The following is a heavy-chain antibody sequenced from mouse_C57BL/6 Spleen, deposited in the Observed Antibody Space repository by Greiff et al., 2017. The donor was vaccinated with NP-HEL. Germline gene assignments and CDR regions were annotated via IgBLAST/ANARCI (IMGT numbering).Heavy chain of an antibody. D-gene: IGHD4-1*01. CDR2: IWSGGST. Sequence: QVHVKQSGPGLVQPSQSLSITCTVSGFSLTSYGVHWVRQSPGKGLEWLGVIWSGGSTDYNAAFISRLSISKDNFKSQVFFKMNSLQADDTAIYYCARRLGRWYFDVWGTGTTVTVSS. CDR3: ARRLGRWYFDV. J-gene: IGHJ1*03. V-gene: IGHV2-2*01. CDR1: GFSLTSYG.